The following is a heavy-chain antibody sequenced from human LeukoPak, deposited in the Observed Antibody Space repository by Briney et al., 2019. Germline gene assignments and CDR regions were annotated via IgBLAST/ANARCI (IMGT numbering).Heavy chain of an antibody. D-gene: IGHD3-10*01. V-gene: IGHV4-59*02. J-gene: IGHJ4*02. Sequence: TSETLSLTCTISGGSVSDYYWSWIRQSPGKGLEWIGYIYHTGSTSYSPSLKSRVTISADTSQNQFSLKLSSVTAADTAVYYCARTYYYGSGRYFDYWGQGTLVTVSS. CDR2: IYHTGST. CDR3: ARTYYYGSGRYFDY. CDR1: GGSVSDYY.